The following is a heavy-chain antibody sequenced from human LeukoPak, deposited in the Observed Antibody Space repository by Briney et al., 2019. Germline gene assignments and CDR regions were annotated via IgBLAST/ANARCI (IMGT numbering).Heavy chain of an antibody. J-gene: IGHJ4*02. CDR1: GGSTTDYF. CDR2: IYSSGST. CDR3: AREVSARDGSLGRPFDY. D-gene: IGHD5-24*01. Sequence: SETLSLTCTVSGGSTTDYFGSGLREPAGKGVEWSGRIYSSGSTNYNASLKSRVTASVDTSKNQFSLKLGSVTAADTAVYYCAREVSARDGSLGRPFDYWGQGTLVTVSS. V-gene: IGHV4-4*07.